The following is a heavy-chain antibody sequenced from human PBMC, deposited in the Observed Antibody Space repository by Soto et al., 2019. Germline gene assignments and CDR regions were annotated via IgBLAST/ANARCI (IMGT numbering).Heavy chain of an antibody. D-gene: IGHD6-19*01. CDR2: SKTKTDGGTT. CDR3: STDWGRGWHY. V-gene: IGHV3-15*01. J-gene: IGHJ4*02. Sequence: EVQLVESGGGLVKPGGSLRLSCAASGFTFSNAWMNWVRQAPGRGLEWVGRSKTKTDGGTTDYAAPVKGRFTISRDYSKNTLYLQMNSLKTEDTGLYYCSTDWGRGWHYWGQGSLVTVSS. CDR1: GFTFSNAW.